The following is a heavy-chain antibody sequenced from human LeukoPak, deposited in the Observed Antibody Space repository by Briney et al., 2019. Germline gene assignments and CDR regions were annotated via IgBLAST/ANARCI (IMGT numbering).Heavy chain of an antibody. CDR2: IYHSGST. D-gene: IGHD2-15*01. Sequence: PSETLSLTFTVSGGSISSGGYYWSWIRQPPGKGLEWIGYIYHSGSTYYNPSLKSRVTISVDRSKNQFSLKLSSVTAADPAVYYCARDQRHCSGGSCYSRRSYNWFDPWGQGTLVTVSS. V-gene: IGHV4-30-2*01. J-gene: IGHJ5*02. CDR3: ARDQRHCSGGSCYSRRSYNWFDP. CDR1: GGSISSGGYY.